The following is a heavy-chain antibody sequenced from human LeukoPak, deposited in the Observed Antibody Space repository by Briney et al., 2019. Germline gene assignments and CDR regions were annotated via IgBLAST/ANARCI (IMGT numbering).Heavy chain of an antibody. CDR1: GYSFTSYC. J-gene: IGHJ6*03. CDR3: ARHEMTATPLSREDYYYYMDV. CDR2: IYPGDSDT. D-gene: IGHD2-21*02. Sequence: GESLKISCKVSGYSFTSYCIGWVRQMPGKGLEWMGIIYPGDSDTRYSPSFQGQVTISADKSISTAYLQWSSLKASDTAMYYCARHEMTATPLSREDYYYYMDVWGKGTTVTVSS. V-gene: IGHV5-51*01.